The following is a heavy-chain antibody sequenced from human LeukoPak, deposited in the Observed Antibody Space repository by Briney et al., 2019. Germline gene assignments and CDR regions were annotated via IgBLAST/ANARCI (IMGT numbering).Heavy chain of an antibody. Sequence: ASVKVSCKASGYTFTSYGISWVRQAPGQGLEWMGWISAYNGNTNYAQKLQGRVTMTTDTSTSTAYMELRSLRSDDAAVNYCARLVCSTTSCYSFYFDYWGQGTLVTVSS. CDR2: ISAYNGNT. J-gene: IGHJ4*02. D-gene: IGHD2-2*02. CDR3: ARLVCSTTSCYSFYFDY. V-gene: IGHV1-18*01. CDR1: GYTFTSYG.